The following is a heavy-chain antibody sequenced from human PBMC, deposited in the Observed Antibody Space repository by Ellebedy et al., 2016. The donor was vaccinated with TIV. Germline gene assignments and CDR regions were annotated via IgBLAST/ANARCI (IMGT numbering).Heavy chain of an antibody. D-gene: IGHD2-15*01. CDR3: AADSVVGPSASWYFDL. V-gene: IGHV1-58*01. CDR1: GFTFTKSA. J-gene: IGHJ2*01. CDR2: IVVGSGNT. Sequence: AASVKVSCKPSGFTFTKSAVQWVRQARGQRLEWIGWIVVGSGNTHYAQKFQERVTITRDMSTSTAYMGLSSLRSEDTAVYYCAADSVVGPSASWYFDLWGRGTLVTVSS.